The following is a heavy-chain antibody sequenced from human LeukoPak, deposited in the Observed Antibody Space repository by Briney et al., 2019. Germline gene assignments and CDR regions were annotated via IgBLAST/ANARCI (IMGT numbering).Heavy chain of an antibody. Sequence: PGGSLRLSCAASGFTVSSNYMSWVRQAPGKGLEWVAFIRHDGSNKYYADSMKGRFTISRDNSKNTLYLQMNSLRVGDTAVYYCAKGSKLVVITRDHYMAVWGKGTTVTISS. D-gene: IGHD3-22*01. CDR1: GFTVSSNY. V-gene: IGHV3-30*02. CDR3: AKGSKLVVITRDHYMAV. J-gene: IGHJ6*03. CDR2: IRHDGSNK.